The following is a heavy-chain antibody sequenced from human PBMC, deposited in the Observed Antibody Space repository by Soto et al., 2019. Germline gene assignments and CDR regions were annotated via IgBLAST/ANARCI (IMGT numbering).Heavy chain of an antibody. Sequence: GGSLRLSCAASGFTFSSYGMHWVRQAPGKGLEWVAVISYDGSNKYYADSVKGRFTISRDNSKNTLYLQMNSLRAEDTAVYYCAKEASPYSSSWYPWFDPWGQGTLVTVSS. V-gene: IGHV3-30*18. CDR2: ISYDGSNK. CDR1: GFTFSSYG. J-gene: IGHJ5*02. D-gene: IGHD6-13*01. CDR3: AKEASPYSSSWYPWFDP.